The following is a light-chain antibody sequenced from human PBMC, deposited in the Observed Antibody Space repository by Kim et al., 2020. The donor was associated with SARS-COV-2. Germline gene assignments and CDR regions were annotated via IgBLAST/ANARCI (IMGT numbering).Light chain of an antibody. Sequence: GDRVTITCRASQSISSWLAWYQQKPGKAPKLLIYDVSNLESGVPSRFSGSGSGTEFTLTINNLQPDDFATYYCQQYNSDPWTFGQGTKV. CDR3: QQYNSDPWT. J-gene: IGKJ1*01. V-gene: IGKV1-5*01. CDR2: DVS. CDR1: QSISSW.